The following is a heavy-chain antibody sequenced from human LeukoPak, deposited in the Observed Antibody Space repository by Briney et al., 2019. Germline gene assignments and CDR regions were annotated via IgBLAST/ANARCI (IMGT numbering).Heavy chain of an antibody. CDR3: ARSGSKPSGGAFDL. CDR2: LYYSGSN. D-gene: IGHD1-26*01. CDR1: GASINTYY. J-gene: IGHJ3*01. Sequence: SETLSLTCTVSGASINTYYWSWVRQPPGKGLQWIAYLYYSGSNNFNPSLRSRLTISVDTSKNQFSLKLNSVTAADTALYYCARSGSKPSGGAFDLWGQGTMVTVSS. V-gene: IGHV4-59*08.